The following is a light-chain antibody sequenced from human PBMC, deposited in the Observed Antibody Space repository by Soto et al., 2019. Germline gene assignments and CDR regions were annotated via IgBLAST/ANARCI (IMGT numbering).Light chain of an antibody. J-gene: IGKJ1*01. CDR2: GAS. CDR3: QRYGSSPRT. V-gene: IGKV3-20*01. Sequence: EIVLTQSPGTLPLSPGDRVTLSCRASQSVNSNYLAWYQQKPGQAPRLLLYGASSRAIGIPDRFSGSGSGTDFTLTISRLEPEDFAVYYCQRYGSSPRTFGQGTKVDIK. CDR1: QSVNSNY.